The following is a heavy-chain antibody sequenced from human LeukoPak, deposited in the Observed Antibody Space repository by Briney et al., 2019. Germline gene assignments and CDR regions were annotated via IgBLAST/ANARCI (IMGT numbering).Heavy chain of an antibody. CDR3: ARGMTGWLRSYYYYYYMDV. Sequence: GGSLRLSCAASGFTFSSYEMNWVRQAPGKGLEWVSYISCSGSTIYYADSVKGRFTISRDNAKNSLYLQMNSLRAEDTALYYCARGMTGWLRSYYYYYYMDVWGKGTTVTVSS. V-gene: IGHV3-48*03. J-gene: IGHJ6*03. CDR1: GFTFSSYE. D-gene: IGHD5-12*01. CDR2: ISCSGSTI.